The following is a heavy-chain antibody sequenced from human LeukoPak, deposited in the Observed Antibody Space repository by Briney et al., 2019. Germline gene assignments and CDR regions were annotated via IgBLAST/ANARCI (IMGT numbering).Heavy chain of an antibody. D-gene: IGHD4-17*01. CDR2: IYHSGST. CDR1: GYSISSGYY. J-gene: IGHJ4*02. CDR3: ASLDTVTYYFDY. V-gene: IGHV4-38-2*02. Sequence: SETLSLTCTVSGYSISSGYYWGWIRQPPGKGLEWIGSIYHSGSTYYNPSLKSRVTISVDTSKNQFSLKLSSVTAADTAVYYCASLDTVTYYFDYWGQGTLVTVSS.